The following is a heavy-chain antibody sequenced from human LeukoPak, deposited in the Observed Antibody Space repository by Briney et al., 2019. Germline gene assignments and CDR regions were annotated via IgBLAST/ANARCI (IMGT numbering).Heavy chain of an antibody. CDR2: MNPNSGNT. D-gene: IGHD6-13*01. Sequence: GASVKVSCKASGYTFTSYDINWVRQAPGQGLEWMGWMNPNSGNTGYAQKFQGRVTMTRNTSISTAYMELSSLRSEDTAVYYCASQAGYSSSWYYYYYGMDVWGQGTTVTVSS. V-gene: IGHV1-8*01. J-gene: IGHJ6*02. CDR3: ASQAGYSSSWYYYYYGMDV. CDR1: GYTFTSYD.